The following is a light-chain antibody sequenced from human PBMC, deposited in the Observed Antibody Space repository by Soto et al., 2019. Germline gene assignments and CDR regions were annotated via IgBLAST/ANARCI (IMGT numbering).Light chain of an antibody. Sequence: QSVLTQPASVSASPGQSITISCIGTYSDIGGYKHVSWYQQHPGKAPKLIIYYASSRPSGISNRFSASKSANTASLTISGLQADDEADYYCSSYTSSTSLLIFGAGTKVTVL. CDR2: YAS. CDR1: YSDIGGYKH. J-gene: IGLJ1*01. CDR3: SSYTSSTSLLI. V-gene: IGLV2-14*03.